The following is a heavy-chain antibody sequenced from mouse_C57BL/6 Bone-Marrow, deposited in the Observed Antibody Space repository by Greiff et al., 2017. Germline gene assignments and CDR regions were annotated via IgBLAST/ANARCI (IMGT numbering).Heavy chain of an antibody. J-gene: IGHJ1*03. Sequence: DVKLVESGGDLVKPGGSLKLSCAASGFTFSSYGMSWVRQTPDKRLEWVATISSGGSYTYYPDSVKGRFTISRDNAKNTLYLQMSSLKSEDTAMYYCARYYYGYFDVWGTGTTVTVAS. V-gene: IGHV5-6*02. D-gene: IGHD1-1*01. CDR1: GFTFSSYG. CDR2: ISSGGSYT. CDR3: ARYYYGYFDV.